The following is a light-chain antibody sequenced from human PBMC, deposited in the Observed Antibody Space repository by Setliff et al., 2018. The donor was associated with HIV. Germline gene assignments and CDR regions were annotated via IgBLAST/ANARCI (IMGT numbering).Light chain of an antibody. Sequence: QSVLTQPASVSGSPGQSITISCTGTSSDVGGYSYVSWYQQHPGKAPKLIIYEVRNRPSGVSNRFSGSKSGNTASLTISLLQAEDEADYYCSSYAISNTLPFGTGTKVTVL. J-gene: IGLJ1*01. CDR1: SSDVGGYSY. CDR3: SSYAISNTLP. V-gene: IGLV2-14*01. CDR2: EVR.